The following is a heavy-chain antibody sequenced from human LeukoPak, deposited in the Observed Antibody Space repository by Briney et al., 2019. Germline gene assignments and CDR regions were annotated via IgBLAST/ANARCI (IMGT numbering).Heavy chain of an antibody. V-gene: IGHV1-2*02. CDR1: GYTFTCYY. J-gene: IGHJ4*02. Sequence: GASVKVSCKASGYTFTCYYMHWVRQAPGQGLEWMGWINPNSGGTNYAQKFQGRVTMTRDTSISTAYMELSRLRSDDTAVYYCARDAAFYDSSGYYKDYWGQGTLVTVSS. CDR3: ARDAAFYDSSGYYKDY. D-gene: IGHD3-22*01. CDR2: INPNSGGT.